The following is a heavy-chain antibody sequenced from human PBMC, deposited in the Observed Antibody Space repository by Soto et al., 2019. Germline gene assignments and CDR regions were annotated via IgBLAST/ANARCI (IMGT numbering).Heavy chain of an antibody. D-gene: IGHD2-2*01. CDR2: IIPIFGTA. J-gene: IGHJ6*02. V-gene: IGHV1-69*05. Sequence: QVQLVQSGAEVKKPGSSVKVSCKASGGTFSSYAISWVRQAPGQGLEWMGGIIPIFGTANYAQKFQGRVTXTXXXSXXPAYMELSSLRSEDTAVYYCASCISTGYYYNGMDVWGQGTTVTVSS. CDR1: GGTFSSYA. CDR3: ASCISTGYYYNGMDV.